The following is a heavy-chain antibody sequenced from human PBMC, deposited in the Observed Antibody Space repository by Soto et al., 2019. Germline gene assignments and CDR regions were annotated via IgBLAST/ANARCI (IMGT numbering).Heavy chain of an antibody. V-gene: IGHV4-34*01. Sequence: QVQLQQWGAGLLKPSETLSLTCAVYGGSFSGYYWSWIRQPPGKGLEWIGEINHSGSTNYNPSLKSRVTIPVDTSKNQFSLKLSSVTAADTAVYYCARDGYYYGSGSYGWFDPWGQGTLVTVSS. D-gene: IGHD3-10*01. J-gene: IGHJ5*02. CDR2: INHSGST. CDR1: GGSFSGYY. CDR3: ARDGYYYGSGSYGWFDP.